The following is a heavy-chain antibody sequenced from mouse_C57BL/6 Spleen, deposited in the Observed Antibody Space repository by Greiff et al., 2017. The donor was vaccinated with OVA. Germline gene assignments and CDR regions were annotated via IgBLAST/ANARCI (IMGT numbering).Heavy chain of an antibody. V-gene: IGHV1-26*01. CDR2: INPNNGGT. CDR1: GYTFTDYY. J-gene: IGHJ1*03. D-gene: IGHD2-4*01. Sequence: VQLQQSGPELVKPGASVKISCKASGYTFTDYYMNWVKQSHGKSLEWIGDINPNNGGTSYNQKFKGKATLTVDKSSSTAYMELRSLTSEDSAVYYCARVLMIRYFDVWGTGTTVTVSS. CDR3: ARVLMIRYFDV.